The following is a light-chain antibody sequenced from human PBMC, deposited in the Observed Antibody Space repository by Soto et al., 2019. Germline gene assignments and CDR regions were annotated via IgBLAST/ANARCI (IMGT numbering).Light chain of an antibody. J-gene: IGKJ1*01. CDR1: QSISSTY. CDR2: DAS. V-gene: IGKV3-20*01. CDR3: QHYDSARWT. Sequence: EIVLTQSPGTLSLSPGERATLSCRASQSISSTYLTWYHQKLGQAPRLLIYDASRRATGIPDRFSGSGSGTDFSLTISRLEPEDFAVYYCQHYDSARWTFGLGTKVEIK.